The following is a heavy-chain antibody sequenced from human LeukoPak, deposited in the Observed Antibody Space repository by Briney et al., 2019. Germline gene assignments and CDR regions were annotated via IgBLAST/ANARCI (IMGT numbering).Heavy chain of an antibody. Sequence: RASVKVSCKASGYTFTSYAMHWVRQAPGQRLEWMGWINAGNGNTKYSQKFQGRVTITRDTSASTAYMELSSLRSEDTAVYYCARDPYCDILTGYFDYWGQGTLVTVSS. CDR1: GYTFTSYA. J-gene: IGHJ4*02. V-gene: IGHV1-3*01. CDR2: INAGNGNT. D-gene: IGHD3-9*01. CDR3: ARDPYCDILTGYFDY.